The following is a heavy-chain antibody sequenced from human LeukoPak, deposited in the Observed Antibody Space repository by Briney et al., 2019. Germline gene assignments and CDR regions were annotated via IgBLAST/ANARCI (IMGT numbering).Heavy chain of an antibody. Sequence: SQTLSLTCGISGGSVSTDGVAWNWIRQSPSRGLEWLGRTYYRSKWYNDYAVSVESRITINPDTSRNQFSLQLNSVTPEDTAVYYCARGRSSAFDTWGQGTVVTVSS. CDR2: TYYRSKWYN. V-gene: IGHV6-1*01. J-gene: IGHJ3*02. CDR3: ARGRSSAFDT. CDR1: GGSVSTDGVA.